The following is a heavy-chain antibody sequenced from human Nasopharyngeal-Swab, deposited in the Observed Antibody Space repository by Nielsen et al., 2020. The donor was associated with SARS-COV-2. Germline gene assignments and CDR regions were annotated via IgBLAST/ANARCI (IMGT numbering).Heavy chain of an antibody. J-gene: IGHJ4*02. Sequence: SETLSLTCTVSGGSISRGGYYWSWIRQHPGKGLEWIGYIYYSGSPYYNPSLKSRVTISVDTSKNQFSLKLSSVTAADTAVYYCSRAPIVVVITAFNYGGQGIMVTVTT. V-gene: IGHV4-31*03. CDR3: SRAPIVVVITAFNY. CDR2: IYYSGSP. D-gene: IGHD3-22*01. CDR1: GGSISRGGYY.